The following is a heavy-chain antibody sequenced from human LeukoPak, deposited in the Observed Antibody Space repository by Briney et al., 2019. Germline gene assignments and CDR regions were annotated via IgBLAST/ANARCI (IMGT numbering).Heavy chain of an antibody. CDR2: IYYSGST. V-gene: IGHV4-59*01. J-gene: IGHJ6*03. Sequence: KASETLSLTCTVSGGSISSYYWSWIRQPPGKGLEWIGYIYYSGSTNYNPSLKSRVTISVDTSKNQFSLKLSSVTAADTAVYYCARRHYYYYYMDVWGKGTTVTVSS. CDR3: ARRHYYYYYMDV. CDR1: GGSISSYY.